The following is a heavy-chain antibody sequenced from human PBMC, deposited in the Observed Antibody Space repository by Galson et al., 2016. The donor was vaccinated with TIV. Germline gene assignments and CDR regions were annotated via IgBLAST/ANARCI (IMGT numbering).Heavy chain of an antibody. CDR1: GLSVSNND. Sequence: SLRLSCAASGLSVSNNDMNWVRQGPEKGLEWVSIIYDDGSTYYADSVKGRFTISRDNSKNTLYLQMHSLRPDDAAVYYCARERRHCGDQCFLRYYFGMDVWGRGTTVTVS. V-gene: IGHV3-66*02. J-gene: IGHJ6*02. CDR3: ARERRHCGDQCFLRYYFGMDV. D-gene: IGHD2-21*01. CDR2: IYDDGST.